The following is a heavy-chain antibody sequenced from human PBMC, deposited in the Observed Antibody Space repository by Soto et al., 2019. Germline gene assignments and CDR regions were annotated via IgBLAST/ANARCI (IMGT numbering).Heavy chain of an antibody. D-gene: IGHD6-19*01. J-gene: IGHJ2*01. V-gene: IGHV1-3*04. Sequence: QVQVVQSGAEVKKPGASVRLSCKTSGYSFTSCAIHWVRLAPGQRFEWMGWINTDSGNTKYSQKFQGRVTITRYTAASTTYMEVTSLTFEDTATYYGVRDRAVDWYLDLWGRGTLVTVSS. CDR2: INTDSGNT. CDR3: VRDRAVDWYLDL. CDR1: GYSFTSCA.